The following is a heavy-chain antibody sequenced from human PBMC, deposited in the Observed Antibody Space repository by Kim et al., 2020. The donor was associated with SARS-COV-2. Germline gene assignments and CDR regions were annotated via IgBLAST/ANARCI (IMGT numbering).Heavy chain of an antibody. J-gene: IGHJ4*01. CDR1: GFTFDDYA. CDR3: AKGGYYYDSSGYYRFDY. CDR2: ISWNSGSI. V-gene: IGHV3-9*01. Sequence: GGSLRLSCAASGFTFDDYAMHWVRQAPGKGLEWVSGISWNSGSIGYADSVKGRFTISRDNAKNSLYLQMNSLRAEDTPLYYCAKGGYYYDSSGYYRFDY. D-gene: IGHD3-22*01.